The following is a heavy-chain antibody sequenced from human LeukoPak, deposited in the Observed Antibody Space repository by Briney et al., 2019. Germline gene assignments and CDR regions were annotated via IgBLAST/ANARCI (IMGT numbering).Heavy chain of an antibody. D-gene: IGHD2-8*01. J-gene: IGHJ4*02. CDR3: ARDLGYCTNGVCHTRFDY. CDR1: GFTFSSYA. CDR2: VSYEGSSK. Sequence: GGSLRLSCAASGFTFSSYAFHWVRQAPGKGLEWVAVVSYEGSSKYYADSVKGRFTISRDDSKNTVYLQMNSLRAEDTAIYYCARDLGYCTNGVCHTRFDYWGQGTLVAVSS. V-gene: IGHV3-30-3*01.